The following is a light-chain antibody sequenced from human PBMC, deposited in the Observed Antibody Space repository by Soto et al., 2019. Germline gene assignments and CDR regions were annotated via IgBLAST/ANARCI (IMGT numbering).Light chain of an antibody. J-gene: IGLJ3*02. Sequence: QPVLTQSPSASASLGASVKLTCTLSSGHSSYAIAWHQQQPQKGPRYLMKLNGDGSHSKGDGIPDRFSGSSSGAERYLTISRLQSEDEADYYCQTWGTGVHWVFGGGTKLTVL. V-gene: IGLV4-69*01. CDR1: SGHSSYA. CDR2: LNGDGSH. CDR3: QTWGTGVHWV.